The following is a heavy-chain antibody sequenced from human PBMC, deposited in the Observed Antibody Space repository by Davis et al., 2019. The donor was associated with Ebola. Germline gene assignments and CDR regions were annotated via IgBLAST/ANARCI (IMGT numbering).Heavy chain of an antibody. Sequence: GGSLRLSCAASGSSLSESPMHWVRQAPGKGLEWVANIKQDGSEKYYVDSVKGRFTISRDNAKNSLYLQMNSLRADDTAVYYCAKQRGVGAIDYDYWGRGTVVTVSS. D-gene: IGHD1-26*01. J-gene: IGHJ4*02. V-gene: IGHV3-7*05. CDR1: GSSLSESP. CDR2: IKQDGSEK. CDR3: AKQRGVGAIDYDY.